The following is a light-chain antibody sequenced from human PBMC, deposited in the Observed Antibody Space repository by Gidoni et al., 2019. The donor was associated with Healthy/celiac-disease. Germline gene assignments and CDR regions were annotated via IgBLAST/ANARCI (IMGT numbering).Light chain of an antibody. CDR2: GKN. CDR3: NSRDSSGNPVV. V-gene: IGLV3-19*01. CDR1: SLRSYY. J-gene: IGLJ2*01. Sequence: SSELTQYPAVSVALGQTVMITCQGDSLRSYYASWYQQKPGQAPVLVIYGKNNRPSGIPDRFSDSSSGNTASLTITGAQAEDEADYYCNSRDSSGNPVVFGGGTKLTVL.